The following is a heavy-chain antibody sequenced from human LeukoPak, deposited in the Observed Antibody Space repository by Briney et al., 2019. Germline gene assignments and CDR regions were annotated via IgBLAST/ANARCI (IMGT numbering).Heavy chain of an antibody. V-gene: IGHV4-39*01. Sequence: SETLSLTCTVSGGSISSSSYYWGWIRQPPGKGLEWIGSIYYSGSTYYNPSLKSRVTISVDTSKNQFSLKLSSVTAADTAVYYCARHAYVCSSTSCYAGIPYYYYGMDVWGQGTTVTVSS. CDR1: GGSISSSSYY. D-gene: IGHD2-2*01. J-gene: IGHJ6*02. CDR3: ARHAYVCSSTSCYAGIPYYYYGMDV. CDR2: IYYSGST.